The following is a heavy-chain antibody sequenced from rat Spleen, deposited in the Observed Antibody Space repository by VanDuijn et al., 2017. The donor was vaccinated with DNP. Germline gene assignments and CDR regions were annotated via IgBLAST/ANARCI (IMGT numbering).Heavy chain of an antibody. V-gene: IGHV5-7*01. J-gene: IGHJ2*01. CDR2: ISYDGYNT. D-gene: IGHD1-10*01. CDR1: GFTFSDHN. Sequence: EVQLVESGGGLVQPGRSLKLSCAASGFTFSDHNMAWVRQAPKKGLEWVATISYDGYNTYYRDSVKGRFTISRDNAKSTLYLQMNSLRSEDTATYYCARRAYNNYFDYWGQGVMVTVSS. CDR3: ARRAYNNYFDY.